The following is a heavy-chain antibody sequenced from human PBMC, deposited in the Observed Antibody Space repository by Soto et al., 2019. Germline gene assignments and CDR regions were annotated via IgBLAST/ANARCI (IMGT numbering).Heavy chain of an antibody. Sequence: QVQLVESGGGVVQPGRSLRLSCAASGFSFSSYGMQWVRQARGKGLEWVAVVSYDGSNKYYADSVKGRFTISRDNSKNTLYLQMDSLRAVDTAVYYCAKFLGEWCDYWGQGTLVTVSS. V-gene: IGHV3-30*18. J-gene: IGHJ4*02. CDR2: VSYDGSNK. D-gene: IGHD2-15*01. CDR1: GFSFSSYG. CDR3: AKFLGEWCDY.